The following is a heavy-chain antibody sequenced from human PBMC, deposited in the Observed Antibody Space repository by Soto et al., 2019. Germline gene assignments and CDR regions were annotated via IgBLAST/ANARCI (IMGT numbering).Heavy chain of an antibody. Sequence: GASVKVSCKASGYTFTSYYMHWVRQAPGQGLEWMGIINPSGGSTSYAQKFQGRVTMTRDTSTSTVYMELSSLRSEDTAVYYCARDLAGGYYYDSSGYYPDAFDIWGQGTMVTVSS. J-gene: IGHJ3*02. D-gene: IGHD3-22*01. V-gene: IGHV1-46*01. CDR1: GYTFTSYY. CDR2: INPSGGST. CDR3: ARDLAGGYYYDSSGYYPDAFDI.